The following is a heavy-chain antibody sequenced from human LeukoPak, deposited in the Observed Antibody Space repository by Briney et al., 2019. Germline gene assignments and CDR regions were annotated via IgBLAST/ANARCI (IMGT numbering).Heavy chain of an antibody. CDR2: INHSGYT. CDR1: GASFNNYY. CDR3: TRMTTGHDY. Sequence: SETLSLTCAVSGASFNNYYWSWVRQTPGKGLEWIGEINHSGYTNDSPSLKSRVTLSIDTSRKQFSLNLRSVTVADTGIYYCTRMTTGHDYWGQGTLVTVSS. V-gene: IGHV4-34*01. D-gene: IGHD4-17*01. J-gene: IGHJ4*02.